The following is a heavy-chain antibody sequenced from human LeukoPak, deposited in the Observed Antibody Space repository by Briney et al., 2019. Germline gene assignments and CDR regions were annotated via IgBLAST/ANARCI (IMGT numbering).Heavy chain of an antibody. V-gene: IGHV3-30*18. Sequence: GGSLRLSCAASGFTFSSYWMSWVRQAPGKGLEWVAVISYDGSNKYYADSVKGRFTISRDNSKNTLYLQMNSLRAEDTAVYYCAKDRIRGVIRGPFDYWGQGTLVTVSS. J-gene: IGHJ4*02. CDR1: GFTFSSYW. CDR3: AKDRIRGVIRGPFDY. D-gene: IGHD3-10*01. CDR2: ISYDGSNK.